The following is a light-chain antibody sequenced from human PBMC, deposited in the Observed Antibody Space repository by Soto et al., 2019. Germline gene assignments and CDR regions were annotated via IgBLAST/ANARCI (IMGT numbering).Light chain of an antibody. CDR3: QKYSSAPFT. Sequence: DIQMTQSPSSLSASVGDRVTITCRASQGISNYVAWYQQNPGTAPKVLISAASTLQSGIPSRCSGSRFGTDFTHNISSLQPEDVASYYCQKYSSAPFTFGPGTKVEIK. V-gene: IGKV1-27*01. J-gene: IGKJ3*01. CDR1: QGISNY. CDR2: AAS.